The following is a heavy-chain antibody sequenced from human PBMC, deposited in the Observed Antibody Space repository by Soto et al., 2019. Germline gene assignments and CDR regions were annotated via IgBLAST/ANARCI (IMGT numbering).Heavy chain of an antibody. V-gene: IGHV1-69*01. Sequence: QVQLVQSGAELKKPGSSVKVSCKASGGTFSSYAISWVRPAPGHGLEWMGGISPIFGTANYAQKFQGRVTITADESTSTAYMELSSLRSEDTAVYYCARERCSTPGGWFDPWGQGTLVTVSS. J-gene: IGHJ5*02. CDR2: ISPIFGTA. CDR3: ARERCSTPGGWFDP. CDR1: GGTFSSYA. D-gene: IGHD2-2*01.